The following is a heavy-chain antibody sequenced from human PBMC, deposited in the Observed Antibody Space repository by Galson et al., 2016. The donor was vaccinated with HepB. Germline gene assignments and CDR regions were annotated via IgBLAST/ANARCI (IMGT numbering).Heavy chain of an antibody. D-gene: IGHD3-10*01. CDR1: GGSISGVY. CDR2: MRDSGNT. V-gene: IGHV4-59*08. Sequence: ETLSLTCSVSGGSISGVYWSWTRQPPGKGLEWIAYMRDSGNTNYNPSLKSRVTISVDTSIYQFSLRLSSLTAADTAVYYCARSGGSAGMHWGQGTLVTVSS. J-gene: IGHJ1*01. CDR3: ARSGGSAGMH.